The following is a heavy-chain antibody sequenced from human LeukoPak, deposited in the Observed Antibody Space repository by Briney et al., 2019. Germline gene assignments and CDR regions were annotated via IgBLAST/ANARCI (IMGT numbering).Heavy chain of an antibody. J-gene: IGHJ6*03. CDR1: GGSFSGYY. V-gene: IGHV4-34*01. Sequence: SETLSLTCAVYGGSFSGYYWSWIRQPPGKGLEWIGEINHSGSTNYNPSLKSRVTISVDTSKNQFSLKLSSVTAADTAVYYCARDLGGQVLLWFGERDPSTYYMDVWGKGTTVTISS. CDR2: INHSGST. CDR3: ARDLGGQVLLWFGERDPSTYYMDV. D-gene: IGHD3-10*01.